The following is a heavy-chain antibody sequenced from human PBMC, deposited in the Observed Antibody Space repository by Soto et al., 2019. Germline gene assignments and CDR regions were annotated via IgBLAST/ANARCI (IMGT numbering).Heavy chain of an antibody. V-gene: IGHV5-51*01. D-gene: IGHD3-9*01. CDR1: GYSFTSYW. CDR3: ASRFAGRLVRRYFDL. Sequence: GESLKISCKGSGYSFTSYWIGWVRQMPGKGLEWMGIIYPGDSDTRYSPSFQGLVTISADKSISTAYLQWSRRKASDTVKYYGASRFAGRLVRRYFDLWGRGTLVTVSS. CDR2: IYPGDSDT. J-gene: IGHJ2*01.